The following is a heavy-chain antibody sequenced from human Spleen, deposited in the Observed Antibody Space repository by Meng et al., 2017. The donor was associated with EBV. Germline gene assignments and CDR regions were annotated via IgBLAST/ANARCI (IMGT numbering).Heavy chain of an antibody. V-gene: IGHV1-46*01. CDR2: INPGDGTT. CDR3: ARAQSCLGGICYPDY. Sequence: QGQWLQAGDEVKNCGASVILSCKASGYTLTSYYVHWVRQAPGQGLEWMGIINPGDGTTKYAQKFQGRVTMNRDTSTSTVSMDLSSLRSEDTAVYYCARAQSCLGGICYPDYWGQGTLVTVSS. CDR1: GYTLTSYY. D-gene: IGHD2-8*02. J-gene: IGHJ4*02.